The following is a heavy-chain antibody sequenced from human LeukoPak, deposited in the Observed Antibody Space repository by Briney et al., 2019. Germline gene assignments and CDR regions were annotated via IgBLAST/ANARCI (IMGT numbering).Heavy chain of an antibody. V-gene: IGHV5-51*01. J-gene: IGHJ4*02. CDR3: VRHFGDHIAASGTFDY. Sequence: GESLKISCKGSGYNFPTYWIGWVRQMPGKGLEWMGIIDPGDSDTRYSPSFQGQVTISADKSISTAYLQWSSLKASDTAMYYCVRHFGDHIAASGTFDYWGQGTLVTVSS. CDR1: GYNFPTYW. CDR2: IDPGDSDT. D-gene: IGHD6-13*01.